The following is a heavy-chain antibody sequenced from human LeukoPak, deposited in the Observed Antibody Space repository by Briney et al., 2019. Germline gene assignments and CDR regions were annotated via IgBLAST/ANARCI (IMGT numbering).Heavy chain of an antibody. CDR1: GGTLSSYA. CDR2: IIPIFGTA. J-gene: IGHJ4*02. Sequence: SVKVSCKASGGTLSSYAISWVRQAPGQGLEWMGGIIPIFGTANYAQKFQGRVTITADESTSTAYMELSSLRSEDTAVYYCAKPYCSSTSCSNYFDYWGQGTLVTVSS. D-gene: IGHD2-2*01. V-gene: IGHV1-69*13. CDR3: AKPYCSSTSCSNYFDY.